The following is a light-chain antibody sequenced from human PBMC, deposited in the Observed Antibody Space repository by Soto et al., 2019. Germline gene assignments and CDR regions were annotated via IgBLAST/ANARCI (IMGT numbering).Light chain of an antibody. CDR3: QQYNSWLWT. CDR1: QSVRSN. CDR2: GAF. Sequence: EIVMTQSPVTLSVSPGERATLSCRASQSVRSNLAWYQQKPGQAPSLLIYGAFTRATGIPTRFSGSGSGTEFTLIISSLQSEDSAVYYCQQYNSWLWTFGQGTKVDI. J-gene: IGKJ1*01. V-gene: IGKV3-15*01.